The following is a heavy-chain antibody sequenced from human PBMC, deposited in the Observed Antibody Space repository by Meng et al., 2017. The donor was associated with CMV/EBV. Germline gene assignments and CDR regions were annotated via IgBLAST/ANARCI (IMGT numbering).Heavy chain of an antibody. CDR3: ARIAAAGRFDY. V-gene: IGHV2-5*02. CDR1: WFSLSNSGVG. D-gene: IGHD6-13*01. J-gene: IGHJ4*02. Sequence: QIPLKEYGPTLVKPTHTLTLTRTFAWFSLSNSGVGVGWIRQPPGKALEWLALIYWDDDKRYSPSLKSRLTITKDTSKNQVVLTMTNMDPVDTATYYCARIAAAGRFDYWGQGTLVTVSS. CDR2: IYWDDDK.